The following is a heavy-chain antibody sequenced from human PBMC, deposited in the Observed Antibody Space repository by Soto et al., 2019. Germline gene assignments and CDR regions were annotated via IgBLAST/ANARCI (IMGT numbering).Heavy chain of an antibody. D-gene: IGHD5-12*01. Sequence: ASVTVSCKASGYTFTSYGISWVRQAPGQGLEWMGWISAYNGNTNYAQKLQGRVTMTTDTSTSTAYMELRSLRSDDTAVYYCARDGGYSGYVYGDYLLAWGQGTLVTVSS. CDR3: ARDGGYSGYVYGDYLLA. CDR1: GYTFTSYG. CDR2: ISAYNGNT. V-gene: IGHV1-18*01. J-gene: IGHJ5*02.